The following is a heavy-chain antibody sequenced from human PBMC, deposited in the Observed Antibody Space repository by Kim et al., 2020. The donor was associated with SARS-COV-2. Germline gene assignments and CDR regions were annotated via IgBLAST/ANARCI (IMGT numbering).Heavy chain of an antibody. V-gene: IGHV3-11*01. J-gene: IGHJ6*02. D-gene: IGHD3-3*01. Sequence: GGSLRLSCAASGFTFSDYYMSWIRQAPGKGLEWVSYISSSGSTIYYADSVKGRFTISRDNAKNSLYLQMNSLRAEDTAVYYCASEPLKLWSGYYNEYYYGMDVWGQGTTVTVSS. CDR2: ISSSGSTI. CDR1: GFTFSDYY. CDR3: ASEPLKLWSGYYNEYYYGMDV.